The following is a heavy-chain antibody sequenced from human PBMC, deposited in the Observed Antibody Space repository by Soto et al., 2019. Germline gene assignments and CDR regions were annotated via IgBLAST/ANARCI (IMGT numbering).Heavy chain of an antibody. CDR2: TYYRSKWYN. Sequence: SQTLSLTCAISGDSVSSNSAAWNWIRQSPSRGLEWLGRTYYRSKWYNDYAVSVKSRITINPDTSKYQFSLQLNSVTPEDTAVYYCARGLGPPFRLDAYNWFDPWGQGTLVTVSS. CDR1: GDSVSSNSAA. D-gene: IGHD4-17*01. J-gene: IGHJ5*02. CDR3: ARGLGPPFRLDAYNWFDP. V-gene: IGHV6-1*01.